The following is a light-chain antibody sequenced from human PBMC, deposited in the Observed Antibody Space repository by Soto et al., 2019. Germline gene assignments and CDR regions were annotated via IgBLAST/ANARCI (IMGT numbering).Light chain of an antibody. J-gene: IGKJ2*01. CDR2: GAS. CDR1: QSVSSK. V-gene: IGKV3-15*01. Sequence: EIVMTQSPATLSVSPGERATLSCRASQSVSSKLGWYQQKPGQAPRLLIYGASTRATGIPARFSGSGSGTEFTLPISSLQSEDFAVYYCQQYDNWYTFGQGTKLEIK. CDR3: QQYDNWYT.